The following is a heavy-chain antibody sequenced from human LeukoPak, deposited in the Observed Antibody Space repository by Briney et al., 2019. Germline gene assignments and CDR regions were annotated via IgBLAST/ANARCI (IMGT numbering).Heavy chain of an antibody. V-gene: IGHV4-59*01. J-gene: IGHJ3*02. CDR3: ARDSRRELLHAFDI. Sequence: SETLSLTCTVSGGSISTYYWGWIRQPPGKGLEWIAYIDYSASTNYNPSLKSRVTISVDTSKNQFSLKLRSVTAADTAVYYCARDSRRELLHAFDIWGQGTMVTVSS. D-gene: IGHD1-26*01. CDR1: GGSISTYY. CDR2: IDYSAST.